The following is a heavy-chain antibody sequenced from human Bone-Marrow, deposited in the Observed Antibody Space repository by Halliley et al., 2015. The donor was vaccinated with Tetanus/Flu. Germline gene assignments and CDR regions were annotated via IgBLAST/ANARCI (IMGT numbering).Heavy chain of an antibody. Sequence: QLVQSGAEVKKPGESLKISCKGSGYSFTSYWIGWVRQMPGKGLEWIGIIYPGDSDTRYSPSFQGQVTISADKSIRTAYLQWSSLQAADTAVYYCARRIAVANTGHYFDYWGQGTLVTVSS. J-gene: IGHJ4*02. CDR2: IYPGDSDT. V-gene: IGHV5-51*03. D-gene: IGHD6-19*01. CDR1: GYSFTSYW. CDR3: ARRIAVANTGHYFDY.